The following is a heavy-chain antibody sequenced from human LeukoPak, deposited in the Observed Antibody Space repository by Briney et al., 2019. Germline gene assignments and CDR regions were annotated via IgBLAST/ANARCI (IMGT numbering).Heavy chain of an antibody. V-gene: IGHV3-30*18. CDR1: GFTFRSYG. CDR2: ISYDGSNK. CDR3: AKGTRGVIIPNFDY. Sequence: PGGSLRLSCAASGFTFRSYGMHWVRQAPGKGLVWVEVISYDGSNKYYADSVKGRFTISRDNSKNTLYLQMNSLRAEDTAVYYCAKGTRGVIIPNFDYWGQGTLVTVSS. J-gene: IGHJ4*02. D-gene: IGHD3-10*01.